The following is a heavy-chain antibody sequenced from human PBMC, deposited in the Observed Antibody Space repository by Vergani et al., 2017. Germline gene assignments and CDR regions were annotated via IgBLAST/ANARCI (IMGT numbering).Heavy chain of an antibody. J-gene: IGHJ3*02. D-gene: IGHD4-17*01. V-gene: IGHV1-69*01. CDR1: GGTFSSYA. CDR3: ARGDGYGDYAPPIAFDI. CDR2: IIPIFCTA. Sequence: QVQLVQSGAEVKKPGSSVKVSCKASGGTFSSYAISWVRQAPGQGLEWMGGIIPIFCTANYAQKFQGRVTITADESTSTAYMELSSLRSEDTAVYYCARGDGYGDYAPPIAFDIWGQGTMVTVSS.